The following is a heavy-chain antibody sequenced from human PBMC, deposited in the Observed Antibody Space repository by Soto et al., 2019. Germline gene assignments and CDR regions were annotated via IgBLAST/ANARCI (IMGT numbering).Heavy chain of an antibody. V-gene: IGHV3-23*01. D-gene: IGHD6-13*01. CDR3: AKGATSSWYGGHFDC. J-gene: IGHJ4*02. Sequence: GGSLRLSCAASGFTFSTYAMNWVRQAPGKGLEWVSAISGSGGSTYYADSVKGRFTISRDNSKNTLYLQMNSLRAEDTAVYYCAKGATSSWYGGHFDCWGQGTLVTVSS. CDR1: GFTFSTYA. CDR2: ISGSGGST.